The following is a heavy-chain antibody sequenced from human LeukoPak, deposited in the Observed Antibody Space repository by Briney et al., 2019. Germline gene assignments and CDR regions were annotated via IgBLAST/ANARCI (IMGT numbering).Heavy chain of an antibody. CDR2: ISAYNGNT. V-gene: IGHV1-18*01. CDR1: GYTFTSYG. CDR3: ARVVGIPYYDFWSGSYYMDV. J-gene: IGHJ6*03. Sequence: ASVKVSCKASGYTFTSYGISWVRQAPGQGLEWMGWISAYNGNTNYAQKLQGRVTMTTDTSTSTAYMELRSLRSDDTAVYYCARVVGIPYYDFWSGSYYMDVWGKGTTVTVSS. D-gene: IGHD3-3*01.